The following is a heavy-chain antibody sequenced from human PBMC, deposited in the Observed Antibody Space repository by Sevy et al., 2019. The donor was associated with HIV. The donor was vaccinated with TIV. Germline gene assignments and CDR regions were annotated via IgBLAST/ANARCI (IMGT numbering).Heavy chain of an antibody. V-gene: IGHV1-18*01. Sequence: ASVKVSCKASGYTFTSYGISWVRQAPGQGLEWMGWISAYNGNTNYAQTLQGRVTMTTDTSTSTAYMELRSLRSDDTAVYYCARVYCSGGSCYHYYYYGMDVWGQGTTVTVSS. J-gene: IGHJ6*02. CDR2: ISAYNGNT. CDR1: GYTFTSYG. D-gene: IGHD2-15*01. CDR3: ARVYCSGGSCYHYYYYGMDV.